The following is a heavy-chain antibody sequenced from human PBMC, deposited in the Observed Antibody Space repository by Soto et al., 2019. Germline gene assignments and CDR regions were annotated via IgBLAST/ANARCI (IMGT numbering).Heavy chain of an antibody. D-gene: IGHD5-12*01. CDR3: ASFRVLVATVRRTDY. J-gene: IGHJ4*02. Sequence: PGGSLRLSCAASGFTFSSYWMHWVRQAPGKGLVWVSRINSDGSSTSYADSVKGRFTISRDNAKNTLYLQMNSLRAEDTAVYYCASFRVLVATVRRTDYWGQGTLVTVSS. CDR2: INSDGSST. CDR1: GFTFSSYW. V-gene: IGHV3-74*01.